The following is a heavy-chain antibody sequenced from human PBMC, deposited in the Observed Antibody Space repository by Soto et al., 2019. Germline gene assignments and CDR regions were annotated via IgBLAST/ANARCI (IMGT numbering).Heavy chain of an antibody. CDR1: GFTFSSYA. CDR2: ISYDGSNK. V-gene: IGHV3-30-3*01. CDR3: ARDPPIAAAVTYYFDY. D-gene: IGHD6-13*01. Sequence: ESGGGVVQPGRSLRLSCAASGFTFSSYAMHWVRQAPGKGLEWVAVISYDGSNKYYADSVKGRFTISRDNSKNTLYLQMNSLRAEDTAVYYCARDPPIAAAVTYYFDYWGQGTLVTVSS. J-gene: IGHJ4*02.